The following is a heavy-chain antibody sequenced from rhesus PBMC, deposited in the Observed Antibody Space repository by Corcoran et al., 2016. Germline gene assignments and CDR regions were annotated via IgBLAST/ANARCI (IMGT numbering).Heavy chain of an antibody. CDR2: IYGNSAST. J-gene: IGHJ3*01. Sequence: QVKLQQWGEGLVKPSETLSLTCAVHGGSISGYYYWSWIRQPPGKGLEWIGYIYGNSASTNYNPSLKNRVTISRDTSKNQFSRKLSSVAAADTAVYYCARDSYSSWGVAFDFWGQGLRVTVSS. CDR3: ARDSYSSWGVAFDF. CDR1: GGSISGYYY. D-gene: IGHD6-13*01. V-gene: IGHV4-73*01.